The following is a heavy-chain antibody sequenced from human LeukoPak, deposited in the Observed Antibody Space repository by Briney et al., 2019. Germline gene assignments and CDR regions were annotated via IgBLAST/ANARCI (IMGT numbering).Heavy chain of an antibody. D-gene: IGHD3-10*01. CDR1: GFTVSSNY. J-gene: IGHJ5*02. Sequence: GGSLRLSCAASGFTVSSNYMSWVRQAPGKGLEWVSVISTSGSTYYADSVKGRFTISRDNARNSLYLQMNSLRAEDTAVYYCARASMVRGVGLGNWFDPWGQGTLVTVSS. CDR3: ARASMVRGVGLGNWFDP. V-gene: IGHV3-53*01. CDR2: ISTSGST.